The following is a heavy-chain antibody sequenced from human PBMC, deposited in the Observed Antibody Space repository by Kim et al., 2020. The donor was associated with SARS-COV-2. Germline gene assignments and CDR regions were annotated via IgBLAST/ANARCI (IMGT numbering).Heavy chain of an antibody. CDR3: ARGTHYGSGKGDWFDP. D-gene: IGHD3-10*01. Sequence: GGSLRLSCAASGFTFSSYGMHWVRQAPGKGLEWVAVIWYDGSNKYYADSVKGRFTISRDNSKNTLYLQMNSLRAEDTAVYYCARGTHYGSGKGDWFDPWGQGTLVTVSS. CDR1: GFTFSSYG. J-gene: IGHJ5*02. CDR2: IWYDGSNK. V-gene: IGHV3-33*01.